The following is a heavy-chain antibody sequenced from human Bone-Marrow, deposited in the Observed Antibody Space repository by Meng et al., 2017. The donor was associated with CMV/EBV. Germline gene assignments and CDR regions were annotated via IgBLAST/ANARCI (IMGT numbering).Heavy chain of an antibody. D-gene: IGHD1-26*01. CDR2: IHHDATYI. Sequence: GGSLRLSCAASGFTFSSYGMHWVRQAPGKGLEWVSYIHHDATYIDYEDSVKGRFTIFRDNSKNTLFLQMNSLRADDTAIYYCAKDGVHTTDYWGQGVLVTVSS. CDR1: GFTFSSYG. CDR3: AKDGVHTTDY. J-gene: IGHJ4*02. V-gene: IGHV3-30*02.